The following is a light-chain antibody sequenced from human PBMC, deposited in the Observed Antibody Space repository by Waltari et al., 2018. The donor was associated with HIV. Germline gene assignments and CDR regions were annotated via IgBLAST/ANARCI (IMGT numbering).Light chain of an antibody. CDR2: WAS. CDR3: QQYLGLPLT. Sequence: IAMNQSPDSLAVSLGERATINCKSSQSLLYSSNNKNHLAWYQQKPGQPPKLLVYWASTRESGVPDRFSGSGSGTDVTLTIRSLQAEDVAIYYCQQYLGLPLTFGGGTRVEI. V-gene: IGKV4-1*01. CDR1: QSLLYSSNNKNH. J-gene: IGKJ4*01.